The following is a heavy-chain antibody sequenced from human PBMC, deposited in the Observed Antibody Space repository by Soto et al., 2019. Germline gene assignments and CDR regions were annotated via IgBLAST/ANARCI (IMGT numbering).Heavy chain of an antibody. J-gene: IGHJ4*02. CDR1: GYTYISYS. D-gene: IGHD2-15*01. CDR3: ARGPGGPDGPGDY. CDR2: INAGNGNT. V-gene: IGHV1-3*01. Sequence: GASVKVSCKASGYTYISYSMHWVRQAPGQRLEWMGWINAGNGNTKYSQKFQGRVTITRDTSASTAYMDLSSLRSEDTAVYYCARGPGGPDGPGDYWGQGTLVTVSS.